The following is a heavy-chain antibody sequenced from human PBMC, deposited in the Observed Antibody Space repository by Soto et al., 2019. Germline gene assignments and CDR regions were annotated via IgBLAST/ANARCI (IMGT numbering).Heavy chain of an antibody. Sequence: SETLSLTCAFYCGSFIGYYWSWIRQPPGKGLEWIGEINHSGSTNYNPSLKSRVTISVDTSKNQFSLKLSSVTAADTAVYYCARGLSAGGGIAAAGTHYFDYWGQGTLVTVSS. CDR2: INHSGST. J-gene: IGHJ4*02. CDR1: CGSFIGYY. V-gene: IGHV4-34*01. CDR3: ARGLSAGGGIAAAGTHYFDY. D-gene: IGHD6-13*01.